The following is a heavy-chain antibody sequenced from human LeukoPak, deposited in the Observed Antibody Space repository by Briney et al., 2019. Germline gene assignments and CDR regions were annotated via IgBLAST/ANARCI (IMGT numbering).Heavy chain of an antibody. CDR1: GFTFSSYS. Sequence: PGGSLRLSCAASGFTFSSYSMNWVRQAPGKGLEWVSYISSSSSTIYCADSVKGRFTISRDNAKNSLYPQMNSLRAEDTAVYYCARDRGGDYFDYWGQGTLVTVSS. V-gene: IGHV3-48*04. J-gene: IGHJ4*02. D-gene: IGHD3-16*01. CDR2: ISSSSSTI. CDR3: ARDRGGDYFDY.